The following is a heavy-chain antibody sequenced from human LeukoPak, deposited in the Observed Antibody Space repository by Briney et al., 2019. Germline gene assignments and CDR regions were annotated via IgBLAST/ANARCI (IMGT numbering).Heavy chain of an antibody. CDR2: IYYSGST. Sequence: PSETLSLTCTVSGGSISSSSYYWGWIRQPPGKGLEWIGSIYYSGSTYYNPSLKSRVTISVDTTKNQFSLKLSSVTAADTAVYYCARLLYGSGSYSFRDGSKSNYWGQGTLVTVSS. CDR1: GGSISSSSYY. J-gene: IGHJ4*02. D-gene: IGHD3-10*01. V-gene: IGHV4-39*01. CDR3: ARLLYGSGSYSFRDGSKSNY.